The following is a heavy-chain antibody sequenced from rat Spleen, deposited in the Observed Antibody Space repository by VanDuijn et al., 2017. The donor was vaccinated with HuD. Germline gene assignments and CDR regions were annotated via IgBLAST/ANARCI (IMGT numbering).Heavy chain of an antibody. CDR2: VRTKPNNYAT. D-gene: IGHD4-3*01. CDR3: AVAGYGY. J-gene: IGHJ2*01. Sequence: VQVVESGGGLVQPKESLKISCAASGFTFSNVAMYWVRQAPGKGLEWLARVRTKPNNYATYYVDSVKGRFTISRDDSKSMVYLQMDSLRSEDTATYYCAVAGYGYWGQGVVVTVSS. V-gene: IGHV10-5*01. CDR1: GFTFSNVA.